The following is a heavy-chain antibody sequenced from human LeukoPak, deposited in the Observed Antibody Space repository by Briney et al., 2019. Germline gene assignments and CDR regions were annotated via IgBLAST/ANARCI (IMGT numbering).Heavy chain of an antibody. CDR2: INPNSGGT. D-gene: IGHD5-18*01. Sequence: ASVKVSCKASGYTFTGYYMHWVRQAPGQGLEWMGRINPNSGGTNYAQKFQGRVTMTRDTSISTAYMELSRLRSDDTAVYYCARDVDTVMATVYWGQGTLVTVSS. CDR3: ARDVDTVMATVY. J-gene: IGHJ4*02. V-gene: IGHV1-2*06. CDR1: GYTFTGYY.